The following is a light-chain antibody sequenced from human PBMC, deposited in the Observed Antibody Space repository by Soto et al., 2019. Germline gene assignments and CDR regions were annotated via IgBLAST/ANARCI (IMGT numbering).Light chain of an antibody. J-gene: IGKJ3*01. CDR2: GAS. CDR3: QQYGSSFLT. Sequence: EMALTQSQGTLSLSPGERATLSCRASQSVSSSYLAWYQQKPGQAPRLLIYGASSRATGIPDRFSGSGSGTDFTLTISRLEPEDFAVYYCQQYGSSFLTFGPGTKVDIK. V-gene: IGKV3-20*01. CDR1: QSVSSSY.